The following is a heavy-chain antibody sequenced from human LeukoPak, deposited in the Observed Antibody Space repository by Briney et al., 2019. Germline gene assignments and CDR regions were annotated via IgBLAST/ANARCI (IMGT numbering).Heavy chain of an antibody. Sequence: PGGSLRLSCAASGFTFPRDWMIWVRQAPGEGLEWVANVNPGGTDKRYGDSVKGRFTIIRDNAKNSLYLQMNSLRADDTALYYCAKDWSYGGNSWKYFGSWGQGILVTVSS. CDR2: VNPGGTDK. V-gene: IGHV3-7*03. CDR1: GFTFPRDW. D-gene: IGHD4-23*01. J-gene: IGHJ4*02. CDR3: AKDWSYGGNSWKYFGS.